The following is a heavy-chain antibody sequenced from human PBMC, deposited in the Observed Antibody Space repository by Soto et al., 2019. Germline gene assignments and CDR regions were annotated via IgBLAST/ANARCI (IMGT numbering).Heavy chain of an antibody. CDR3: AREGVGYGSGSYYLISAFDI. CDR2: IYYSGST. V-gene: IGHV4-59*01. Sequence: SETLSLTCTVSGGSISSYYWSWIRQPPGKGLEWIGYIYYSGSTNYNPSPKSRVTISVDTSKNQFSLKLSSVTAADTAVYYCAREGVGYGSGSYYLISAFDIWGQGTMVTGS. D-gene: IGHD3-10*01. J-gene: IGHJ3*02. CDR1: GGSISSYY.